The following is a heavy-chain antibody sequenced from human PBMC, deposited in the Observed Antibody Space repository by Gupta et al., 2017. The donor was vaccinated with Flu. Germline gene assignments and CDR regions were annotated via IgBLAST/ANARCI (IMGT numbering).Heavy chain of an antibody. CDR3: ARGAVSSMDV. J-gene: IGHJ6*02. D-gene: IGHD6-19*01. Sequence: MDWVLQAPGKGLEWVSSIGSSDSYIFYADLVKGRFTISRDNAKNSLFLQMNNLRAEDTAIYYCARGAVSSMDVWGQGTTVTVSS. CDR2: IGSSDSYI. V-gene: IGHV3-21*01.